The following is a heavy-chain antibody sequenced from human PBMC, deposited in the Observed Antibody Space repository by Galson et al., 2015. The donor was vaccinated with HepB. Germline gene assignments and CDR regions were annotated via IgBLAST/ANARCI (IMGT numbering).Heavy chain of an antibody. D-gene: IGHD3-22*01. J-gene: IGHJ6*02. Sequence: SLRLSCAASGFTFSSYGMHWVRQAPGKGLEWEAVIWYDGSNKYYADSVKGRFTISRDNSKNTLYLQMNSLRAEDTAVYYCARDRHYYDNSGTHYYYYGMDVWGQGTTVTVSS. CDR1: GFTFSSYG. V-gene: IGHV3-33*01. CDR3: ARDRHYYDNSGTHYYYYGMDV. CDR2: IWYDGSNK.